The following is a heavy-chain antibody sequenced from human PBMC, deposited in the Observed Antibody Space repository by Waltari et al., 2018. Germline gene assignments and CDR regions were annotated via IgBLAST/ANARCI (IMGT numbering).Heavy chain of an antibody. Sequence: VQLQESGPGLVKPSQTLSLTCTVSGGSISSGSYYWSWIRQPAGKGLEWIGYIYTSGSTNYNPSLKSRVTISVDTSKNQFSLKLSSVTAADTAVYYCARRMVQGGTLFWFDPWGQGTLVTVSS. CDR3: ARRMVQGGTLFWFDP. CDR2: IYTSGST. D-gene: IGHD3-10*01. CDR1: GGSISSGSYY. V-gene: IGHV4-61*09. J-gene: IGHJ5*02.